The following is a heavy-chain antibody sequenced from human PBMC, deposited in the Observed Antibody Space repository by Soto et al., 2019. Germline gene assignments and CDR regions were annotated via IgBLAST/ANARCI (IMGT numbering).Heavy chain of an antibody. CDR2: IYYSGST. Sequence: KTSETLSLTCTVSGGSISSGGYYCSWIRQHPGKGLEWIGYIYYSGSTYYNPSLKSRVTISVDTSKNQFSLKLSSVTAADTAVYYCARVGSIIDYYGSGSYYGVATYYYGMDAWGQGTTVTVSS. D-gene: IGHD3-10*01. CDR3: ARVGSIIDYYGSGSYYGVATYYYGMDA. V-gene: IGHV4-31*03. J-gene: IGHJ6*02. CDR1: GGSISSGGYY.